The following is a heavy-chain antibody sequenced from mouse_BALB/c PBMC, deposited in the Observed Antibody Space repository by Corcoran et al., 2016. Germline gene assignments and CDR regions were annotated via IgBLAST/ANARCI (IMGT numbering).Heavy chain of an antibody. D-gene: IGHD2-1*01. CDR1: GFNIKDYY. CDR2: IDPENGNT. J-gene: IGHJ2*01. CDR3: ARNGNFDY. Sequence: EVQLQQSGAELMRPGALVKLSCKASGFNIKDYYMHWGKQRPEQGLEWIGWIDPENGNTIYDPKFQGKASITADTSSNTAYLQLSSLTSEDTAVYYCARNGNFDYWGQGTTLTVSS. V-gene: IGHV14-1*02.